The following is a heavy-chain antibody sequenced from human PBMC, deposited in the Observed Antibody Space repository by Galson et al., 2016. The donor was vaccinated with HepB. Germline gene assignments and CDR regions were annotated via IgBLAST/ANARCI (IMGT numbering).Heavy chain of an antibody. CDR2: IIPLFGTT. Sequence: SVKVSCKASGDTFSNPGISWVRQAPGQGLEWMGGIIPLFGTTKYSQQFQGRVTITADASRSTAYMELSSLTSDDAAVYYCSWGRAGYNHDHWGRGTLVSVSS. CDR1: GDTFSNPG. V-gene: IGHV1-69*13. CDR3: SWGRAGYNHDH. J-gene: IGHJ4*02. D-gene: IGHD3-9*01.